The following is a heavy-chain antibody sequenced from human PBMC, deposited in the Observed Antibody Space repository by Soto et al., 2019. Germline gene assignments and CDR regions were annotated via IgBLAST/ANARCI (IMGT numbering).Heavy chain of an antibody. Sequence: PGGSLRLSCAGSGFTFSRYSMNWVRQAPGKGLEWVASIGTRGDIYYAESVKGRLTISRDNAKNSLSLEMDSLRVEDTGVYYCAREETAWPLAYGLDVWGQGTTVTVSS. CDR3: AREETAWPLAYGLDV. CDR2: IGTRGDI. CDR1: GFTFSRYS. J-gene: IGHJ6*02. D-gene: IGHD2-21*02. V-gene: IGHV3-21*01.